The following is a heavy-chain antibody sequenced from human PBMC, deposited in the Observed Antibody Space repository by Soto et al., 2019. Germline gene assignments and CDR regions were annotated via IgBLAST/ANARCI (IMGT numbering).Heavy chain of an antibody. J-gene: IGHJ4*02. CDR3: ASPSSSGWYGGFEY. CDR2: IIPISGTA. V-gene: IGHV1-69*12. D-gene: IGHD6-19*01. CDR1: GGTFSSYA. Sequence: QVQLVQSGAEVKKPGSSVKVSCTASGGTFSSYAISWVRQAPGQGLEWMGGIIPISGTADYAQEFQGRVTITADESTSTAYMELSSLRSEDTAVYYCASPSSSGWYGGFEYWGQGTLVTVSS.